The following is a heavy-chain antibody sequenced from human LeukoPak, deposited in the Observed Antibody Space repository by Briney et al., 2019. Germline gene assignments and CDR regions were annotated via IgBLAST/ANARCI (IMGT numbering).Heavy chain of an antibody. CDR3: ARVKYYYDSSDQAAFDI. J-gene: IGHJ3*02. D-gene: IGHD3-22*01. CDR1: GGSISSYY. V-gene: IGHV4-59*01. CDR2: IYYSGNT. Sequence: PSETLSLTCTVSGGSISSYYWSWIRQPPGKGLEWIGYIYYSGNTTYNPSLKSRVTISADTSKNQFSLKLSSVTAADTAVYYCARVKYYYDSSDQAAFDIWGQGTMVTVSS.